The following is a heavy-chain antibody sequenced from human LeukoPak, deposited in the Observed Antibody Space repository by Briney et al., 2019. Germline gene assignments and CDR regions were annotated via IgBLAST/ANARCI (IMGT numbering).Heavy chain of an antibody. J-gene: IGHJ5*02. D-gene: IGHD2-2*01. CDR1: GSTFSSYA. V-gene: IGHV1-69*05. CDR2: IIPIFGTA. CDR3: AKSSTSRKGNWFDP. Sequence: SVKVSCKASGSTFSSYAISWVRQAPGQGLEWMGGIIPIFGTANYAQKFQGRVTITTDESTSTAYMELSSLRSEDTAVYYCAKSSTSRKGNWFDPWGQGTLVTVSS.